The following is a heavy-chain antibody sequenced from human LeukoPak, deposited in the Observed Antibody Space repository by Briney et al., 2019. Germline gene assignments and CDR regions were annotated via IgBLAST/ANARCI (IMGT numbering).Heavy chain of an antibody. J-gene: IGHJ5*02. CDR1: GFTFSSYW. Sequence: PGGAPRLSCAASGFTFSSYWMSWVRQAPGKGLEWVAQIKTDGREKKYVGSGKGRFTISRDNAKTSLYLQLNGLRAEDTAVYYCARDFRYYGSGTWVQGTLVRVSS. CDR3: ARDFRYYGSGT. V-gene: IGHV3-7*01. CDR2: IKTDGREK. D-gene: IGHD3-10*01.